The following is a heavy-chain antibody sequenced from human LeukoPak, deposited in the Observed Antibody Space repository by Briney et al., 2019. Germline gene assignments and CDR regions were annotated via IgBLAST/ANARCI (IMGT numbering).Heavy chain of an antibody. CDR3: ARQNFYRYCRSTSCYRPYYYYYMDV. CDR2: INHSGST. CDR1: GGSFSGYY. D-gene: IGHD2-2*01. V-gene: IGHV4-34*01. J-gene: IGHJ6*03. Sequence: SETLSLTCAVYGGSFSGYYWSWIRQPPGEGLEWIGEINHSGSTNYNPSLKSRVTISVDTSKNQFSLKLSSVTAADTTVYYCARQNFYRYCRSTSCYRPYYYYYMDVWGKGTTVTISS.